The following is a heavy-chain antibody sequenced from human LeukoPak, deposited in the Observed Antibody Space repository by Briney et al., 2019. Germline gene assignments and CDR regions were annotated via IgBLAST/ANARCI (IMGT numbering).Heavy chain of an antibody. J-gene: IGHJ4*02. CDR2: ISGSGGST. Sequence: GRSLRLSCAASGFTFSSYAMSWVRQAPGKGLEWVSAISGSGGSTYYADSVKGRFTISRDNSKNTLYLQMNSLRAEDTAVYYCAKAYGSGSYYKRNPLDYWGQGTLVTVSS. CDR1: GFTFSSYA. CDR3: AKAYGSGSYYKRNPLDY. D-gene: IGHD3-10*01. V-gene: IGHV3-23*01.